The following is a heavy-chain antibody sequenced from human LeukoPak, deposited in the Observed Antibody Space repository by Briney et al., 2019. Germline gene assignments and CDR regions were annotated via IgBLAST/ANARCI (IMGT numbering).Heavy chain of an antibody. CDR2: ISYDGSNK. V-gene: IGHV3-30-3*01. D-gene: IGHD6-13*01. CDR1: GFTFSSYA. CDR3: ARPPLAAPDDAFDI. Sequence: AGGSLRLSCAASGFTFSSYAMHWVRQAPGKGLEWVAVISYDGSNKYYADSVKGRFTISRDNSKNTLYLQMNSLRAEDTAVYYCARPPLAAPDDAFDIWGQGTMVTVSS. J-gene: IGHJ3*02.